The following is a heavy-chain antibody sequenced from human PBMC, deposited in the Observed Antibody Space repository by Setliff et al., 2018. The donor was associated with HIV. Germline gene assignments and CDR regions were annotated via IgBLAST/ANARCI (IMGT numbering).Heavy chain of an antibody. V-gene: IGHV4-28*06. CDR2: IYYSGST. J-gene: IGHJ3*02. CDR3: AKTVVGDSYALPNDGFDI. D-gene: IGHD3-16*01. CDR1: GYSISSSHW. Sequence: SETLSLTCAVSGYSISSSHWWGWIRQPPGKGLEWIGYIYYSGSTNYNPSLKSRATMSVDTSNNRFSLKLSSVTAMDTAVYYCAKTVVGDSYALPNDGFDIWGQGTMVTVSS.